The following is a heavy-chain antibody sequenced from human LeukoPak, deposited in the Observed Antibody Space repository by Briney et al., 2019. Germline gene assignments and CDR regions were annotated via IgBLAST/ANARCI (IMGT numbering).Heavy chain of an antibody. V-gene: IGHV1-2*02. Sequence: ASVKVSCKASGYTFTGYYMHWVRQAPGQGLEWMGWINPNSGGTNYAQKFQGRVTMTRDTSISTAYMELSRLRSDDTAVYYCARVGFRGSYQLSDWGQGTLVTVSS. J-gene: IGHJ4*02. CDR2: INPNSGGT. CDR3: ARVGFRGSYQLSD. CDR1: GYTFTGYY. D-gene: IGHD1-26*01.